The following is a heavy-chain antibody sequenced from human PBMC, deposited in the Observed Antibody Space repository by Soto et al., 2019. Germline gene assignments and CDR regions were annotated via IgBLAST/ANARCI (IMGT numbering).Heavy chain of an antibody. CDR3: ARMAGDLFYYYYYMDV. Sequence: PSETLSLTCTVSGYSISSYYWSWIRQPTGKGLEWIGYIYYSGSTNYNPSLKSRVTISVDTSKNQFSLKLSSVTAADTAVYYCARMAGDLFYYYYYMDVWGKGTTVTVSS. V-gene: IGHV4-59*01. CDR1: GYSISSYY. CDR2: IYYSGST. J-gene: IGHJ6*03. D-gene: IGHD6-19*01.